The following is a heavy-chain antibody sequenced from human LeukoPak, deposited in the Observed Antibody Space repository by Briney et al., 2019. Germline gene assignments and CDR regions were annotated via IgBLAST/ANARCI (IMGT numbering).Heavy chain of an antibody. Sequence: PGGSLRLSCAASGFTFNSFGMSWVRQAPGKGLEWLSYISSSSSTIYYADSVRGRFTISRDNAKNSLYLQINSLRADDTAVYYCARSHQRVGIEDYWGQGTLATVSS. D-gene: IGHD1-26*01. V-gene: IGHV3-48*04. J-gene: IGHJ4*02. CDR1: GFTFNSFG. CDR2: ISSSSSTI. CDR3: ARSHQRVGIEDY.